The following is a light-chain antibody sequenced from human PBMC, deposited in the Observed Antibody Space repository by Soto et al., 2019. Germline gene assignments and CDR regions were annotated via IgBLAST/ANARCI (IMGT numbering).Light chain of an antibody. CDR2: GAS. CDR1: QSVSSN. V-gene: IGKV3-15*01. Sequence: EIMLKQSPAALSVSPGERATLSCRASQSVSSNLAWYQQKPGQAPRLLIYGASTRATGIPARFSGSGSGTEFTLTISSLQSEDFAVYYCQQYNNWPWTFGQGTKV. CDR3: QQYNNWPWT. J-gene: IGKJ1*01.